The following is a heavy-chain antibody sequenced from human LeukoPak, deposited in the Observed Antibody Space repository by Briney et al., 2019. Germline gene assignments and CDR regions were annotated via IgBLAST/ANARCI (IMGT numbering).Heavy chain of an antibody. CDR1: GYTFTSYD. CDR3: ARDVLGGYDQEFDY. V-gene: IGHV1-2*02. J-gene: IGHJ4*02. D-gene: IGHD5-12*01. Sequence: ASVKVSCKASGYTFTSYDINWVRQAPGQGLEWMGWINPNSGGTNYAQDFQGRVTMTTDTSISTAYMELSRLRSDDTAVYYCARDVLGGYDQEFDYWGQGTLVTVSS. CDR2: INPNSGGT.